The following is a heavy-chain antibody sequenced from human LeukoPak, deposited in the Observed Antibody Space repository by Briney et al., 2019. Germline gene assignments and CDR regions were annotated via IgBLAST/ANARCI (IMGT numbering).Heavy chain of an antibody. CDR3: AHHATLTPDAFDFDS. CDR1: GFSLGTSGVG. CDR2: IYWNDDK. V-gene: IGHV2-5*01. D-gene: IGHD3-9*01. Sequence: SGPTLVKPTQTLTLTCAFSGFSLGTSGVGVGWIRQPPGKALEWLALIYWNDDKRYSPSLKSRVTITKDTSKNQVVLTMTNMDPVDTATYYCAHHATLTPDAFDFDSWGQGTLVTVSS. J-gene: IGHJ4*02.